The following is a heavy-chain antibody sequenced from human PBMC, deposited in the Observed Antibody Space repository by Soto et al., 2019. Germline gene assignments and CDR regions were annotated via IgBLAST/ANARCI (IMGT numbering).Heavy chain of an antibody. CDR3: ARDSGSYSGGELDY. CDR2: INPNSGGT. CDR1: GYTFTGYY. V-gene: IGHV1-2*02. Sequence: ASVKVSCKASGYTFTGYYMHWVRQAPGQGLEWMGWINPNSGGTNYAQKFQGRVTMTRDTSISIAYMELSRLRSDDTAVYYCARDSGSYSGGELDYWGQGTLVTVSS. J-gene: IGHJ4*02. D-gene: IGHD1-26*01.